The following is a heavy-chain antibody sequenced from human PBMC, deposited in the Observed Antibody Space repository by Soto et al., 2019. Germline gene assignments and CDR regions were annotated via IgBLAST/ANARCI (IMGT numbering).Heavy chain of an antibody. Sequence: ASVKVSCKASGYTFTSYDINWVRQATGQGLEWMGWMNPNSGNTGYAQKFQGRVTMTRNTSISTAYMELSSLGSEDTAVYYCARFRRNSCFWANTPQQQRTSGLAVGGQGPTV. D-gene: IGHD3-3*01. CDR1: GYTFTSYD. CDR3: ARFRRNSCFWANTPQQQRTSGLAV. V-gene: IGHV1-8*01. J-gene: IGHJ6*02. CDR2: MNPNSGNT.